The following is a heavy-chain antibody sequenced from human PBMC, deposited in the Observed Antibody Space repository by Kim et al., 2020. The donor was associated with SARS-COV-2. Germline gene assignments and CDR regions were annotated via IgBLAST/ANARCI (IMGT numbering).Heavy chain of an antibody. CDR2: IYYSGST. CDR1: GGSISSYY. Sequence: SETLSLTCTASGGSISSYYWSWIRQPPGKGLEWIGYIYYSGSTNYNPSLKSRVTISVDTSKNQFSLKLSSVTAADTAVYYCARDRGSGGMDYWGQGTLGT. J-gene: IGHJ4*02. CDR3: ARDRGSGGMDY. D-gene: IGHD2-15*01. V-gene: IGHV4-59*01.